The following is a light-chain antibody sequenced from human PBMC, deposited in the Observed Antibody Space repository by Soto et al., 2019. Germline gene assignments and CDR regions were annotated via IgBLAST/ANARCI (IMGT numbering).Light chain of an antibody. CDR2: DAS. CDR1: QSINNY. Sequence: EIVLTQSPATLSLSPGERATLSCRASQSINNYLAWYQHKPGQAPRLLIYDASNRATGIPARFSGSGSATDFTFTFSSLEPEDFAVYYCQQRSDWHRTFGQGTKVEIK. V-gene: IGKV3-11*01. J-gene: IGKJ1*01. CDR3: QQRSDWHRT.